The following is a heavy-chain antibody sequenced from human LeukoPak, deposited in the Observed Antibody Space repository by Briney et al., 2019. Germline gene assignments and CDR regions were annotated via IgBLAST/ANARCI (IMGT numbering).Heavy chain of an antibody. CDR3: VRAGGGSSRMGFDP. Sequence: GGSLRLSCADSGFTFSSYWMHWVRQAPGKGLGWVSCISTDESSTRYADSVKGRFTISRDNAKNTLYLQMNSLRVEDTALYYCVRAGGGSSRMGFDPWGQGTLVTVSS. J-gene: IGHJ5*02. CDR1: GFTFSSYW. D-gene: IGHD2-15*01. CDR2: ISTDESST. V-gene: IGHV3-74*01.